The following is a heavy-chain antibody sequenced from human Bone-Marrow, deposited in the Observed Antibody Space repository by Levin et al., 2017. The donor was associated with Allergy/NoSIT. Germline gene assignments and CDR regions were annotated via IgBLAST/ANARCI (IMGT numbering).Heavy chain of an antibody. CDR1: GYTFTSYY. J-gene: IGHJ4*02. Sequence: ASVKVSCKASGYTFTSYYMHWVRQAPGQGLEWMGIINPSGGSTTYAQKFQGRVTMTMDTSTSTVYMDLSSLRSEDTAVYYCARDRIAVAATGGDYWGQGTLVTVSS. CDR2: INPSGGST. V-gene: IGHV1-46*01. CDR3: ARDRIAVAATGGDY. D-gene: IGHD6-13*01.